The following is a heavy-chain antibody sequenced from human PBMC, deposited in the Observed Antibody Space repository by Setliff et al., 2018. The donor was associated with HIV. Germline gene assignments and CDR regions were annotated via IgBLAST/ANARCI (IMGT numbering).Heavy chain of an antibody. J-gene: IGHJ4*02. CDR1: GGSISSSSYY. Sequence: KTSETLSLTCTVSGGSISSSSYYWGWIRQPPGKGLEWIGSIYYSGSTYYNPSLKSRVTISVDTSKNQFSLKLSAVTAADTAVYYCATYSAGEGGRGYWGQGRLVTVSS. CDR2: IYYSGST. CDR3: ATYSAGEGGRGY. V-gene: IGHV4-39*01. D-gene: IGHD1-26*01.